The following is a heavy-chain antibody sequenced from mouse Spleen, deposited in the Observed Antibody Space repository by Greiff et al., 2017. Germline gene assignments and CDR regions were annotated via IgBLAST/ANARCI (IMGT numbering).Heavy chain of an antibody. V-gene: IGHV14-3*02. D-gene: IGHD1-1*01. CDR2: IDPANGNT. Sequence: EVQLQQPGAELVKPGASVKLSCTASGFNIKDTYMHWVKQRPEQGLEWIGRIDPANGNTKYDPKFQGKATITADTSSNTAYLQLSSLTSEDTAVYYCASDYYYGSSYRNFDYWGQGTTLTVSS. J-gene: IGHJ2*01. CDR3: ASDYYYGSSYRNFDY. CDR1: GFNIKDTY.